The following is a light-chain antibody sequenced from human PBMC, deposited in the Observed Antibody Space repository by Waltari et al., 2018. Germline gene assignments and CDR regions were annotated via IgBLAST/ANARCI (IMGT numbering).Light chain of an antibody. CDR2: KAV. CDR1: ESISSY. V-gene: IGKV1-5*03. Sequence: DFQLTQSPSTLSASVGDRVTLTCRASESISSYLAWYQQKPGKAPKLLIYKAVTFESGVQSRFSGGRSGADFTRTISSLQPDDFATYYCKQYRKYSPLTFGGGTRVEIE. CDR3: KQYRKYSPLT. J-gene: IGKJ4*01.